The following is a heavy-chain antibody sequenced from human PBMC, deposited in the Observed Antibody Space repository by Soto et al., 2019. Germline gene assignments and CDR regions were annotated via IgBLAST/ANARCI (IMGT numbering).Heavy chain of an antibody. CDR1: GYTFTSYG. Sequence: ASVKVSCKASGYTFTSYGISWVRQAPGQGLEWMGWISAYNGNTNYAQKLQGRVTMTTDTSTSTAYMELRSLRSDDTAVYYCASGYSYGYHYYYGMDVWGQGTTVTVSS. D-gene: IGHD5-18*01. V-gene: IGHV1-18*04. J-gene: IGHJ6*02. CDR2: ISAYNGNT. CDR3: ASGYSYGYHYYYGMDV.